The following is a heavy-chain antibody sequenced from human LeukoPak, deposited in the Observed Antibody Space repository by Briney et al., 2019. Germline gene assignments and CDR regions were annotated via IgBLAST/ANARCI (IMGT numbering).Heavy chain of an antibody. Sequence: SETLSLTCTVSGGSISNGGYYWSWIRQHPGKGLEWIGYIYDSGTTYYNPALQSRVTISVDTSDNKFSLKLRSLTAADTAVYYCARVPVFGGSYFDYWGQGTLVTVSS. J-gene: IGHJ4*02. D-gene: IGHD3-16*01. CDR1: GGSISNGGYY. V-gene: IGHV4-31*03. CDR2: IYDSGTT. CDR3: ARVPVFGGSYFDY.